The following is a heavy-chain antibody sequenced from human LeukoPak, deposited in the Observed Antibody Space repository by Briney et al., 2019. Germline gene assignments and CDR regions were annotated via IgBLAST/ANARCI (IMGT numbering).Heavy chain of an antibody. CDR1: GYSFTSYW. CDR3: ARAYYCGGGSCKLEY. Sequence: GESLKISCKGSGYSFTSYWISWVRQMPGKGLEWMGRIDPSDSYTNYSPSFQGHVTISADKSISTAYLQWSSLKASDTAMYYCARAYYCGGGSCKLEYWGQGTLVTVSS. CDR2: IDPSDSYT. J-gene: IGHJ4*02. D-gene: IGHD2-15*01. V-gene: IGHV5-10-1*01.